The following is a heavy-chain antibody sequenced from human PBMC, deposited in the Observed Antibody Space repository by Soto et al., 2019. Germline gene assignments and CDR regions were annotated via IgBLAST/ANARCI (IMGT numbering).Heavy chain of an antibody. J-gene: IGHJ4*02. Sequence: EVQLVESGGGLVQPGGPLKLSCAAFGFPFSGSVIHWVPQAPGKGLEWVGRIRSKAENYATAFAASLKGRFTISRDDSKNTAYLQMNRLKTEDTAVYYCTTPGVVAVTENFDYWGQGTLVTVSS. V-gene: IGHV3-73*02. CDR3: TTPGVVAVTENFDY. CDR1: GFPFSGSV. D-gene: IGHD2-15*01. CDR2: IRSKAENYAT.